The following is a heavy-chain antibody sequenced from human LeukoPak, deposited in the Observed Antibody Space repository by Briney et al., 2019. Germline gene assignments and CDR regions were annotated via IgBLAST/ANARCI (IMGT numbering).Heavy chain of an antibody. CDR3: AKGLILTGHGVDY. V-gene: IGHV3-30*18. CDR2: ISYDGSNK. Sequence: GGSLRLSCAASGFTFSSYGMHWVRQAPGKGLKWVAVISYDGSNKYYADSVKGRLTISRDNSKNTLYLQMNSLRAEDTAVYYCAKGLILTGHGVDYWGQGTLVTVSS. D-gene: IGHD3-9*01. J-gene: IGHJ4*02. CDR1: GFTFSSYG.